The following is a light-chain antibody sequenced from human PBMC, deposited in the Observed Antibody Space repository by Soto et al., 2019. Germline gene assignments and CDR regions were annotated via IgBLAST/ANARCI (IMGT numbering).Light chain of an antibody. V-gene: IGKV3-15*01. CDR2: AAS. CDR3: HQYHHWPPSFT. Sequence: ETVLTQSPATLSLSPGERATLSCRASQSVSSNLAWYQHKPGQAPRLLIYAASTRATGIPARFSGSGSGTDFTLTISSLQSEDFAVYYCHQYHHWPPSFTFGPGTKVDIK. CDR1: QSVSSN. J-gene: IGKJ3*01.